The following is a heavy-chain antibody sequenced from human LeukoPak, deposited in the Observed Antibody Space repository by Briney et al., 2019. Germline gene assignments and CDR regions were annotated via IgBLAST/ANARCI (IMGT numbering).Heavy chain of an antibody. CDR3: GRVNSGGTGY. J-gene: IGHJ4*02. D-gene: IGHD3/OR15-3a*01. V-gene: IGHV4-59*01. CDR1: GGSISNYY. CDR2: IYYSGST. Sequence: SETLSLTCTVSGGSISNYYWSWIRQPPGKGLEWIGYIYYSGSTYYNPSLKSRVTISVDTSKNQFSLKLSSVTAADTAVYYCGRVNSGGTGYWGQGTLVTVSS.